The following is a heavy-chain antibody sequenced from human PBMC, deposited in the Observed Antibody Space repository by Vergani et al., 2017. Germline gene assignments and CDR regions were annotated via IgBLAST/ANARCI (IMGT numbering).Heavy chain of an antibody. Sequence: QVQLQQWGAGLLKPSETLSLTCAVYGGSFSGYNWSWVRQPPGKGLVWIREINHRGSTNYNPSLKSRVTISVDTSKNQFSLKLRSVSAADTAVYYCAREGYCTKGICVDHYYNSMDV. CDR2: INHRGST. CDR1: GGSFSGYN. D-gene: IGHD2-8*01. J-gene: IGHJ6*03. V-gene: IGHV4-34*01. CDR3: AREGYCTKGICVDHYYNSMDV.